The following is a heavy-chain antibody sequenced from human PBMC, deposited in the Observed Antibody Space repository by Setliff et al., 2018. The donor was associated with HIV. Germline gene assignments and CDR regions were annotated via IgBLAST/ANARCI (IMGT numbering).Heavy chain of an antibody. V-gene: IGHV4-34*01. Sequence: PSETLSLTCAVYGGSLSGYHWSWIRQSPEKGLEWIGEINHSGSTNCNPSLKSRVTISVDTSKNQFSLKVTSVTAADTAVYYCAREGSSTSPIPLWGQGILVTVS. CDR1: GGSLSGYH. CDR2: INHSGST. D-gene: IGHD2-2*01. CDR3: AREGSSTSPIPL. J-gene: IGHJ4*02.